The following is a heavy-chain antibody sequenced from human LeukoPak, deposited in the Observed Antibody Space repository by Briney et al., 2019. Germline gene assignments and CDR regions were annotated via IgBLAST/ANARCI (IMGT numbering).Heavy chain of an antibody. CDR2: IYYSGST. CDR1: GGSISSSSYY. V-gene: IGHV4-39*07. J-gene: IGHJ4*02. Sequence: PSETLSLTCTVSGGSISSSSYYWGWIRQPPGKGLEWIGSIYYSGSTYYNPSLKSRVTISVDTSKNQFSLKLSSVTAADTAVYYCARDSGDTAMAAYWGQGTLVTVSS. CDR3: ARDSGDTAMAAY. D-gene: IGHD5-18*01.